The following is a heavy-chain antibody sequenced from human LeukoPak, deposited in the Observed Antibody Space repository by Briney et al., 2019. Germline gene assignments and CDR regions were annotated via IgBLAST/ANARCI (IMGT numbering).Heavy chain of an antibody. Sequence: GGSLRLSCAASGFTFSNYAMSWVRQAPGKGREGVSAISGGGSSTYSAASVKGRFIISRDNSKNTLYLQMNSLRAEDTAVYYCAKWRREIVVVPAAMYAVGMDVWGQGTTVTVSS. D-gene: IGHD2-2*01. CDR2: ISGGGSST. V-gene: IGHV3-23*01. CDR1: GFTFSNYA. J-gene: IGHJ6*02. CDR3: AKWRREIVVVPAAMYAVGMDV.